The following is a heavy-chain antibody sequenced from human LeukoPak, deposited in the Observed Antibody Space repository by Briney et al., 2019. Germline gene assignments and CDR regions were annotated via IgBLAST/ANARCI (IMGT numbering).Heavy chain of an antibody. J-gene: IGHJ4*02. CDR1: GFTVSSNY. CDR2: IYSGGST. Sequence: PGGSLRLSCAASGFTVSSNYMSWVRQAPGKGLERVSVIYSGGSTYYADSVKGRFTISRDNSKNTLYLQMNSLRAEDTAVYYCARDTSAPGSPNAPGFDYWGQGTLVTVSS. D-gene: IGHD2-15*01. CDR3: ARDTSAPGSPNAPGFDY. V-gene: IGHV3-53*01.